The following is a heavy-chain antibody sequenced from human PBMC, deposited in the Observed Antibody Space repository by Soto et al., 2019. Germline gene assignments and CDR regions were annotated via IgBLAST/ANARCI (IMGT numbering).Heavy chain of an antibody. CDR3: ARGLRGDSFGGVDV. V-gene: IGHV1-2*02. CDR1: GYTFIEYY. D-gene: IGHD2-15*01. CDR2: INPKRGVT. Sequence: QKQLVQSGAEVKKSGASVRVSCKTSGYTFIEYYIHWVRLAPGQGLEWMGWINPKRGVTNFAPKFQRRVTMTGDPSIDTAYMELTSIRFDDTAVSYCARGLRGDSFGGVDVWGQGTTVTVSS. J-gene: IGHJ6*02.